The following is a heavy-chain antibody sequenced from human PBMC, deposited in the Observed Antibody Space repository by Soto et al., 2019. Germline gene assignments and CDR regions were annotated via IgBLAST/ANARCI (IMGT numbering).Heavy chain of an antibody. V-gene: IGHV3-23*01. Sequence: GGSLRLSCAASGFTFSGYAMSWVRQAPGKGLEWVSAISGSGGSTYYADSVKGRFTISRDNSKNTLYLQMNSLRAEDTAVYYCAKDQGYSYGRKAFDYWGQGTLVTVSS. J-gene: IGHJ4*02. CDR2: ISGSGGST. CDR1: GFTFSGYA. CDR3: AKDQGYSYGRKAFDY. D-gene: IGHD5-18*01.